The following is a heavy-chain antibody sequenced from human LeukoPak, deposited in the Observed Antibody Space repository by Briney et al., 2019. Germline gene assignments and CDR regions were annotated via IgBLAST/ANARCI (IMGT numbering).Heavy chain of an antibody. V-gene: IGHV3-43*02. Sequence: GGSLRLSCAASGFTFDDYAMHWVRQAPGKGLEWVSLISGDGGSTYYADSVKGRFAISRDNSKNSLYLQMNSLRTEDTALYYCAKDIGVGATSGYFQNWGQSTLVTLSS. D-gene: IGHD1-26*01. CDR1: GFTFDDYA. CDR2: ISGDGGST. CDR3: AKDIGVGATSGYFQN. J-gene: IGHJ1*01.